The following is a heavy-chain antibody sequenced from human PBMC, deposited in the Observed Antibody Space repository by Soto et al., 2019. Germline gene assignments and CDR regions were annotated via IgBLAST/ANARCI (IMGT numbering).Heavy chain of an antibody. D-gene: IGHD3-16*01. Sequence: QAQLVQSGAEVKKPGASVKVSCKASGYTFTSYGISWVRQVPGQGLEWMGWINSKNGNTNYAQIVQGRVTLTADTSTGTAYMELRSLRSDDTAVYYCARDDGDYVWASYKDAFDIWGQGTMVTVSS. V-gene: IGHV1-18*04. CDR2: INSKNGNT. J-gene: IGHJ3*02. CDR1: GYTFTSYG. CDR3: ARDDGDYVWASYKDAFDI.